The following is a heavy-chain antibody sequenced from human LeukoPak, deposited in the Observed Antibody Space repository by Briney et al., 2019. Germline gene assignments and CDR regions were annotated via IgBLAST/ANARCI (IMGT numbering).Heavy chain of an antibody. CDR2: ISSSSSYI. Sequence: VSXISSSSSYIYYADSVKGRFTISRGNAKNSLYLQMNSLRAEDTAVYYCARGRTYDYVWGSYRWYSFDYWGQGTLVTVSS. CDR3: ARGRTYDYVWGSYRWYSFDY. J-gene: IGHJ4*02. D-gene: IGHD3-16*02. V-gene: IGHV3-21*01.